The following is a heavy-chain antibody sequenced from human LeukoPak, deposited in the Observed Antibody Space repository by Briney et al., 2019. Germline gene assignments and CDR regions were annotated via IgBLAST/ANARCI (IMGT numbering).Heavy chain of an antibody. J-gene: IGHJ6*02. CDR3: ARDRWFGDSYTYYYHGMDV. D-gene: IGHD3-10*01. V-gene: IGHV1-18*01. CDR2: ISAYNGNT. Sequence: ASVKVSCKASGYTFTSYGISSVRQAPGQGLEWMGWISAYNGNTNYAQKLQGRVTMTTDTSTSTAYMELRSLRSDDTAVYYCARDRWFGDSYTYYYHGMDVWGQGTTVTVSS. CDR1: GYTFTSYG.